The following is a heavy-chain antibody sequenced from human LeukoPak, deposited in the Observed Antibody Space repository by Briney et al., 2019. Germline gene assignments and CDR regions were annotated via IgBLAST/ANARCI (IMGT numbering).Heavy chain of an antibody. CDR2: IKQDGSEK. CDR3: ARALDSSSSRYQAFEY. Sequence: GGSLRLSCAASGFTFSNYWMSWVRQAPGKGLEWVANIKQDGSEKYYVDSVKGRFTISRDNDKNSLYLQMNSLRAEDTAVYYCARALDSSSSRYQAFEYWGQGTLVTVSS. CDR1: GFTFSNYW. V-gene: IGHV3-7*01. J-gene: IGHJ4*02. D-gene: IGHD2-2*01.